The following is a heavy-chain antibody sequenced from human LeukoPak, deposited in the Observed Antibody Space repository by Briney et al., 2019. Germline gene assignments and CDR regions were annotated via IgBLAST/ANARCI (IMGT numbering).Heavy chain of an antibody. Sequence: PSETLSLTCAVYGGSFSGWSWIRQPPGKGLEWIGYIYYSGSTNYNPSLKSRVTISVDTSKKQFSLKLRSVTAADTAVYYCARVSGYDWESFYDYWGQGTLVTVSS. CDR3: ARVSGYDWESFYDY. CDR1: GGSFSG. V-gene: IGHV4-59*01. D-gene: IGHD5-12*01. CDR2: IYYSGST. J-gene: IGHJ4*02.